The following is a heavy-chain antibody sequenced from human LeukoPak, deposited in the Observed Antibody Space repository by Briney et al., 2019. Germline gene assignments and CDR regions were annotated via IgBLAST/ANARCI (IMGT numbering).Heavy chain of an antibody. D-gene: IGHD5-12*01. CDR1: GGSIGSSNYY. J-gene: IGHJ4*02. V-gene: IGHV4-39*01. CDR2: IYYSGST. Sequence: SETLSLTCTVSGGSIGSSNYYWGWIRHPPGKGLGWIANIYYSGSTYYNPSLKSRVTVSVDTSKNQFSLKLSSVTAADTAVYYCARHVVSTWNFPGTINYWGQGTLVTVSS. CDR3: ARHVVSTWNFPGTINY.